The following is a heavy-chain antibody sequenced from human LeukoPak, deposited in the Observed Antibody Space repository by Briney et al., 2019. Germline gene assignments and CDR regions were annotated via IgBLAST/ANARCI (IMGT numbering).Heavy chain of an antibody. V-gene: IGHV3-23*01. Sequence: SGGSLRLSRAASGLVFGKYAMAWVRQAPGKGLECVSIISDDSSFTYYLDSVKGRSTIFRDNSKNTLYLHMNSLKAEDTAVYYCAKGRCSGPGCDSFDYWGQGTLVTVSS. CDR1: GLVFGKYA. CDR2: ISDDSSFT. D-gene: IGHD5-12*01. CDR3: AKGRCSGPGCDSFDY. J-gene: IGHJ4*02.